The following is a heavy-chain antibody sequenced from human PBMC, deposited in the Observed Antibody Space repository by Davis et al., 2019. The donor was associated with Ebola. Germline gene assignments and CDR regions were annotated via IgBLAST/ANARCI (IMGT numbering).Heavy chain of an antibody. J-gene: IGHJ6*02. Sequence: ASVKVSCKASGYTFTSFDINWVRQATGRGLEWMGWMNADSGNTGYAQKFQGRVTMTRNTSISTAYMELSSLGSEDTAVYYCARGSGGSSSNYYYGMDVWGQGTTVTVSS. D-gene: IGHD6-6*01. CDR1: GYTFTSFD. V-gene: IGHV1-8*01. CDR2: MNADSGNT. CDR3: ARGSGGSSSNYYYGMDV.